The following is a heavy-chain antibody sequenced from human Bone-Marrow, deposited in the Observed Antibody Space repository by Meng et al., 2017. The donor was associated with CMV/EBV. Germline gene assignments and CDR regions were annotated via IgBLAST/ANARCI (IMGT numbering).Heavy chain of an antibody. CDR2: IYYSGST. CDR3: ARDAGASPFDY. CDR1: GGSISSYY. V-gene: IGHV4-59*01. Sequence: GSLSLSCTVSGGSISSYYWSWIRQPPGKGLEWIGYIYYSGSTNYNPSLKSRVTISVDTSKNQFSLKLSSVTAADTAVYYCARDAGASPFDYWGQGTLVTVSS. J-gene: IGHJ4*02. D-gene: IGHD1-26*01.